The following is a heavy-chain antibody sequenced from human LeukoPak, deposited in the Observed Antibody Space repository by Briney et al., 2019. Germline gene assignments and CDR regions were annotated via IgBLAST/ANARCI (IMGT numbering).Heavy chain of an antibody. CDR3: SSPFY. Sequence: PGGSLRLSCAASGFTFSRYSMNWVRQAPGKGLEWASYISSSSSTIYYADSVKGRFTISRDNSKNTLYLQMNSLRAEDTAIYYCSSPFYWGQGTLVTVSS. CDR2: ISSSSSTI. J-gene: IGHJ4*02. CDR1: GFTFSRYS. V-gene: IGHV3-48*01. D-gene: IGHD6-6*01.